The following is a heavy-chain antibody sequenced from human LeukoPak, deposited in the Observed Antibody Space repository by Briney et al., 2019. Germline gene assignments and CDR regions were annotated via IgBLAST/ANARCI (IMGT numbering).Heavy chain of an antibody. Sequence: GGSLRLSCVASGFTFSNYWMHWVRQTPGEGLVCVSLIKGDGSSTTYADSVKGRFTISRDNAKNTVYLQMNSLRAEDTAVYYCARGNYHAMDVWGQGTTVTVSS. CDR3: ARGNYHAMDV. CDR1: GFTFSNYW. J-gene: IGHJ6*02. V-gene: IGHV3-74*01. CDR2: IKGDGSST.